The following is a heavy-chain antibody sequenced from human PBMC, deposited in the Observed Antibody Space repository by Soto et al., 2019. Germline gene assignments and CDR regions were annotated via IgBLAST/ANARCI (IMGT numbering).Heavy chain of an antibody. CDR3: AKDGVDHNSVWDPFDI. CDR2: MGGANGDT. J-gene: IGHJ3*02. CDR1: GFIFSDYA. V-gene: IGHV3-23*01. D-gene: IGHD2-15*01. Sequence: VQMLESGGGLVQPGGSLRLSCAASGFIFSDYAMSWVRQAPGKGLEGVAGMGGANGDTYYAESVRGRFAIFRDNSKSTLFLQLNSLRAEDTAVYFCAKDGVDHNSVWDPFDIWGQGTLVTVSS.